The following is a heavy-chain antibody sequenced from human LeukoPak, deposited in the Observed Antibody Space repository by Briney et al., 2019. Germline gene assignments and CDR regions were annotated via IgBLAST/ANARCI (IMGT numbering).Heavy chain of an antibody. CDR2: INDDDSST. J-gene: IGHJ4*02. CDR1: GFTFSNYA. Sequence: GGSLRLSCAASGFTFSNYAMSWVRQAPGKGLEWVSVINDDDSSTYYADSVKGRFTISRDNSKNTLYLQMNSLRAEDTAVYYCAKGRFTSSTFDYWGQGTLVTVSS. V-gene: IGHV3-23*01. D-gene: IGHD2-2*01. CDR3: AKGRFTSSTFDY.